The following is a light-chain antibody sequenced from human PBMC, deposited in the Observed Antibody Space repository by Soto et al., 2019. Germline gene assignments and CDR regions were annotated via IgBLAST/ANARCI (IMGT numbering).Light chain of an antibody. CDR1: SGSIASNY. CDR2: EDN. J-gene: IGLJ2*01. CDR3: QSYDSEVV. Sequence: NFMLTQPHSVSESPGKTVTISCTRSSGSIASNYVQWYQQRPGSAPTTVIYEDNQRPSGVPDRFSGSIDSSSNSASLTISGLKTEDEADYYCQSYDSEVVFGGGTKLTVL. V-gene: IGLV6-57*04.